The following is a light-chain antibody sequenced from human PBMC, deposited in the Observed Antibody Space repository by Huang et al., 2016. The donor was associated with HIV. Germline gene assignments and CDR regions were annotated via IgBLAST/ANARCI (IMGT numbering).Light chain of an antibody. V-gene: IGKV1-NL1*01. J-gene: IGKJ2*01. Sequence: DIQMTQSPSSLSASGGDRVTITCRASQVISNSLAWYQQKPGKAPNLLLSAASRVESEVPSRFSGGGSWTDYTLTISSLQPEDFATYYCQQYYRPPYTFGQGTKLDIK. CDR2: AAS. CDR3: QQYYRPPYT. CDR1: QVISNS.